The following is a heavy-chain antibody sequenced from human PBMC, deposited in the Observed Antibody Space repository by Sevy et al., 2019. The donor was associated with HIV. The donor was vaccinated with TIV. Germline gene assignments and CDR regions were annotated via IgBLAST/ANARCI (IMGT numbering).Heavy chain of an antibody. J-gene: IGHJ4*02. CDR1: GFSVSSNY. CDR2: IHSGGKI. V-gene: IGHV3-53*05. D-gene: IGHD3-16*01. CDR3: ARDRYEYSLVYYFDS. Sequence: GGSLRLSCAASGFSVSSNYMSWVRQAPGKGPEWVSVIHSGGKISYADSVQGRFTISRDNSKNTLFLQMNSLRADDSAVYYCARDRYEYSLVYYFDSWGQGTLVTVSS.